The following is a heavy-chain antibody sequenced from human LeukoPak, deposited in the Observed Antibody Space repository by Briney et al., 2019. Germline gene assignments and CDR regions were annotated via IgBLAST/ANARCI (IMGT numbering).Heavy chain of an antibody. D-gene: IGHD6-13*01. CDR3: ARRVEAAAGIGSFDY. CDR1: GYSFTSYW. Sequence: GESLKISCKGSGYSFTSYWIGWVRQMPGKGLEWMGIIYPGDSDTRYSPSFQGQVTISADKSISTAYLQWSGLKASDTAMYYCARRVEAAAGIGSFDYWGQGTLVTVSS. V-gene: IGHV5-51*01. CDR2: IYPGDSDT. J-gene: IGHJ4*02.